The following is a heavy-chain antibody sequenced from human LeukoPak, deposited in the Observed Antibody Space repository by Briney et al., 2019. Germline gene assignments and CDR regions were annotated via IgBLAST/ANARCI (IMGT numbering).Heavy chain of an antibody. CDR3: VRRGYSYGS. V-gene: IGHV4-34*01. Sequence: KPSETLSLTCAVYGGSFTGYYWSWIRQPPGKGLEWIGEINHSGNTNYNPSLKSRVTISVDTSKNQFSLRLRSVTAADTAVYYCVRRGYSYGSWGQGTLVTVSS. CDR1: GGSFTGYY. D-gene: IGHD5-18*01. J-gene: IGHJ4*02. CDR2: INHSGNT.